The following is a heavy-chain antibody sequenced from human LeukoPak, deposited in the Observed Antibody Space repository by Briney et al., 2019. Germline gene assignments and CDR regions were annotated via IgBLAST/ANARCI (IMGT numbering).Heavy chain of an antibody. D-gene: IGHD3-22*01. CDR2: INSDGSST. CDR1: GFTFSSYW. CDR3: AKAGDYYDSSGYWEDY. J-gene: IGHJ4*02. Sequence: GGSLRLSCAASGFTFSSYWMHWVRQAPGKGLVWVSCINSDGSSTSYADSVKGRFTISRDNAKNTLYLQMNSLRAEDTAVYYCAKAGDYYDSSGYWEDYWGQGTLATVSS. V-gene: IGHV3-74*01.